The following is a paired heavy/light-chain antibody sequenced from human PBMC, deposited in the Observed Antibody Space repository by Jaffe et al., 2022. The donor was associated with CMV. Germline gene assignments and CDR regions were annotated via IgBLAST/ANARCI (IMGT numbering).Light chain of an antibody. J-gene: IGKJ4*01. CDR2: KAS. Sequence: DIQMTQSPSTLSASVGDRVTITCRASQSISSWLAWYQQKPGKAPNLLIYKASNLESGVSSRFSGSGSGTEFTLTISSLQPDDFATYFCQQYNSYVTFGGGTKVEIQ. CDR3: QQYNSYVT. V-gene: IGKV1-5*03. CDR1: QSISSW.
Heavy chain of an antibody. CDR2: INPNSGGT. CDR3: ARDRYDGTGYLPAY. J-gene: IGHJ4*02. Sequence: QVQLVQSGAEVKKPGASVKVSCKASGYTFTGYYIHWVRQAPGQGLEWMGWINPNSGGTNYTQKFQGRVTMTRDTSISTAYMELSRLGSDDTAVFYCARDRYDGTGYLPAYWGQGTLVTVSS. CDR1: GYTFTGYY. V-gene: IGHV1-2*02. D-gene: IGHD3-22*01.